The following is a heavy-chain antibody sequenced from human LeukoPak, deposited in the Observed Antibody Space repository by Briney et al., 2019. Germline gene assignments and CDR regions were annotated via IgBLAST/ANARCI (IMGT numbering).Heavy chain of an antibody. D-gene: IGHD3-9*01. J-gene: IGHJ5*02. CDR1: GGSVSSGSYY. CDR3: ARARYFEPGSIVDP. Sequence: SETLSLTCTVSGGSVSSGSYYWSWMRQPPGKGLEWIGYIYYSGSTNYNPSLKSRVTISVDTSKNRFSLKLSSVTAADTAVYYCARARYFEPGSIVDPWGQGTLVTVSS. V-gene: IGHV4-61*01. CDR2: IYYSGST.